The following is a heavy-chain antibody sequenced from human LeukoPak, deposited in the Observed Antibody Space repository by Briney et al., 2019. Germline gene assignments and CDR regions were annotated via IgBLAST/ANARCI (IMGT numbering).Heavy chain of an antibody. Sequence: GGSLRLSCAASGFIFSNYAMNWVRQAPGEGLEWVSTITSSGDNTYYGDSVKGRFTISRDNSKNTLYLQMNSLRAEDTAVYYCARVTYYYDSSGYYSIGWFDPWGQGTLVTVSS. CDR3: ARVTYYYDSSGYYSIGWFDP. D-gene: IGHD3-22*01. CDR2: ITSSGDNT. CDR1: GFIFSNYA. V-gene: IGHV3-23*01. J-gene: IGHJ5*02.